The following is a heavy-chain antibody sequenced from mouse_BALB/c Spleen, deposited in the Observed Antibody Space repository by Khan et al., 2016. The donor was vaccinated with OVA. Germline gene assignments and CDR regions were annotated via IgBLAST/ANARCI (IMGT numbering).Heavy chain of an antibody. J-gene: IGHJ2*01. CDR1: GYSITSDYA. CDR2: ISYSGRT. Sequence: EVQLQESGPGLVKPSQSLSLTCTVTGYSITSDYAWNWIRQFPGNKLEWMGYISYSGRTSYNPYHKSRISITRETSKNQFFLQSNSVTTEAKATYYCARSVTITTVVATDFDYWGQGTTHTVSS. D-gene: IGHD1-1*01. V-gene: IGHV3-2*02. CDR3: ARSVTITTVVATDFDY.